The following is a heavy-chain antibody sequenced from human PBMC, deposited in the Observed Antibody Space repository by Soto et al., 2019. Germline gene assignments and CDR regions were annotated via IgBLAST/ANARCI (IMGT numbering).Heavy chain of an antibody. J-gene: IGHJ4*02. CDR2: FHYSGIS. V-gene: IGHV4-59*01. CDR3: ARGASNWQYFDY. Sequence: QVQQQESGPGLVKPSETLSLTCTVSDASIRGYYWSWIRQPPGKGLEWIGYFHYSGISNYNSSPKSRVTMSLDTTKNQFSLKLSSVSAADTAIYYCARGASNWQYFDYWGQGALVTVSS. CDR1: DASIRGYY. D-gene: IGHD4-4*01.